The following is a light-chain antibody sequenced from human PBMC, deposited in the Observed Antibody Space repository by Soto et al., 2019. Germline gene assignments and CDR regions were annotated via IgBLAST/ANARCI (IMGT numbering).Light chain of an antibody. CDR3: QQLNSFPLS. J-gene: IGKJ4*01. CDR1: QGISSS. CDR2: AAS. V-gene: IGKV1-9*01. Sequence: IQLTQSPSSLSASVGDRVTITCRARQGISSSLAWSQQHPGKAPKLLLYAASTLQSGAPSRFGGSGSGTDFTLASSSLQPEDLATSDCQQLNSFPLSFGGGTTVDIK.